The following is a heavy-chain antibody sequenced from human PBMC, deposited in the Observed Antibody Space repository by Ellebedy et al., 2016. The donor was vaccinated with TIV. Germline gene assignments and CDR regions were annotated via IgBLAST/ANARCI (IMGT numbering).Heavy chain of an antibody. Sequence: ASVKVSXXASGYTFTSYGISWVRQAPGQGLAWMGWISGYTGNTDYARKFQGRVTMTTDTSTGTAYLELSSLKSDDTALYYCARDGPQGYVVASAPPGDSWGQGTLVTVSS. D-gene: IGHD2-15*01. CDR1: GYTFTSYG. CDR2: ISGYTGNT. V-gene: IGHV1-18*01. CDR3: ARDGPQGYVVASAPPGDS. J-gene: IGHJ4*02.